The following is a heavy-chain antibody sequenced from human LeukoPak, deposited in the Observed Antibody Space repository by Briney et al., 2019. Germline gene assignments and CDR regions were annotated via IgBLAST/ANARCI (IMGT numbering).Heavy chain of an antibody. J-gene: IGHJ6*03. CDR1: GYTFSDYY. CDR3: ARDVRYCGYDYYYYYYMDV. Sequence: GGSLRLSCAASGYTFSDYYMSWIRQAPGKGLEWVSYISSSGSTIYYADSVKGRFTISRDNAKNSLYLQMNSLRAEDTAVYYCARDVRYCGYDYYYYYYMDVWGKGTTVTVSS. D-gene: IGHD5-12*01. V-gene: IGHV3-11*01. CDR2: ISSSGSTI.